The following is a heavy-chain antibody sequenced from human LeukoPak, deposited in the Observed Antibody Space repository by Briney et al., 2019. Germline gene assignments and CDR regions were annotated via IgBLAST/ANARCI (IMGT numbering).Heavy chain of an antibody. CDR1: GFSVSYNY. CDR3: ARDGDTAMSIASGGMDV. CDR2: TYSGGTT. V-gene: IGHV3-66*01. Sequence: PGGSLRLSCAASGFSVSYNYMSWVRQAPGKGLEWLSVTYSGGTTLYADSVKGRFTISRDTSKNTLYLQMNSLRPEDTAVYYCARDGDTAMSIASGGMDVWGKGTTVTVSS. D-gene: IGHD5-18*01. J-gene: IGHJ6*04.